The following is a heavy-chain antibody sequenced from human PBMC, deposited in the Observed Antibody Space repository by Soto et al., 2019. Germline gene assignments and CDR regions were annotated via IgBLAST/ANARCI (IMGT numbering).Heavy chain of an antibody. V-gene: IGHV1-69*06. CDR1: GGTFSSYA. J-gene: IGHJ5*02. CDR3: ARASSSWYRGFPWFDA. CDR2: IIPIFGTA. Sequence: SVKVSCKASGGTFSSYAISWVRQAPGQGLEWMGGIIPIFGTANYAQNFQGRVTITADKSTSTAYMELSSLRSEDTAVYYCARASSSWYRGFPWFDAWGPGTLVTVSS. D-gene: IGHD6-13*01.